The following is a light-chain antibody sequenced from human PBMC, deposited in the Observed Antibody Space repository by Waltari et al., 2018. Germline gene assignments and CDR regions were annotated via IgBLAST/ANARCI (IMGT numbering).Light chain of an antibody. CDR3: QQYGSSPPWT. J-gene: IGKJ1*01. V-gene: IGKV3-20*01. CDR1: QSVSRSY. CDR2: GAS. Sequence: DIVLTQSPGTLSLSPWERATLSCSASQSVSRSYVAWYQQKPGQAPRLLIYGASSRATGIPDRFSGSGSGTDFTLTISRLEPEDFAVYYCQQYGSSPPWTFGQGTKVEIK.